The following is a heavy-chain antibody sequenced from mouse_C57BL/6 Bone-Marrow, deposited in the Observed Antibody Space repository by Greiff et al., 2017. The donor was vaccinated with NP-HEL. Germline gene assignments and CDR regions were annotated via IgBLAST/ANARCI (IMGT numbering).Heavy chain of an antibody. CDR1: GFPITSGYY. CDR3: AGDSSGYGDFDY. Sequence: VKLQESGPGLVKPSQSLFLTCSITGFPITSGYYWIWIRQSPGKPLEWMGYITHSGETFYNPSLQSPISTTRETSKNQFFLQLNSVTTEDTAMYYCAGDSSGYGDFDYWGQGTPLTVSS. V-gene: IGHV12-3*01. D-gene: IGHD3-2*02. CDR2: ITHSGET. J-gene: IGHJ2*01.